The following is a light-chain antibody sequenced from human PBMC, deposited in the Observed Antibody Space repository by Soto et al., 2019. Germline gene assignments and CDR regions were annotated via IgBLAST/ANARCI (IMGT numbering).Light chain of an antibody. CDR2: GNT. Sequence: QSVLTQPPSASGSPGQRVTISCSGSNSNIGGDTVNWYQQVPGTAPKLLIYGNTQRPSGVPDRFSGSKSGTSVSLAISGLQSEDEADYYCAAWDDSLNGLVFGGGTKLTVL. J-gene: IGLJ3*02. CDR1: NSNIGGDT. V-gene: IGLV1-44*01. CDR3: AAWDDSLNGLV.